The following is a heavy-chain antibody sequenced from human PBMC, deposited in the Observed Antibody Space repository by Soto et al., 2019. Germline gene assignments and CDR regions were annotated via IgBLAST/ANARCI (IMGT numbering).Heavy chain of an antibody. CDR1: GGTFSSYT. CDR3: ARDLGSGYGYFDY. J-gene: IGHJ4*02. V-gene: IGHV1-69*04. D-gene: IGHD5-12*01. Sequence: GASVKVSCKASGGTFSSYTISWVRQAPGQGLEWMGRIIPILGIANYAQKFQGRVTITADKSTSTAYMELSSLRSEDTAVYYCARDLGSGYGYFDYWGQGTLDTVSS. CDR2: IIPILGIA.